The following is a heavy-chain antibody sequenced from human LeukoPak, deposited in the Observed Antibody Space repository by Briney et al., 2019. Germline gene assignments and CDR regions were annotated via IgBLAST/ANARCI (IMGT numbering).Heavy chain of an antibody. D-gene: IGHD5-12*01. CDR1: GGSISSSSYY. CDR3: ASVAGYSGYDTSTHFDY. J-gene: IGHJ4*02. Sequence: PSETLSLTCTVSGGSISSSSYYWGWIRQPPGKGLEWIGSIYYSGSTYYNPSLKSRVTISVDTSKNQFSLKLSSVTAADKAVYYCASVAGYSGYDTSTHFDYWGQGTLVTVSS. CDR2: IYYSGST. V-gene: IGHV4-39*07.